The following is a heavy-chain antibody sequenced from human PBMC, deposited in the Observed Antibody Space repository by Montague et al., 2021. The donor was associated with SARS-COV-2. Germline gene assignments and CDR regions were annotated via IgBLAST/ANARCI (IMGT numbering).Heavy chain of an antibody. CDR1: GGSISSYY. CDR2: IYYGGST. V-gene: IGHV4-59*01. Sequence: SETLSLTCTVSGGSISSYYWSWIRQPPGKGLEWIGYIYYGGSTNYNPSRKSRVTISVDTSKNQFSLKLSSVTAADTAVYYCARIWYSSGYQGIYYFDYWGQGTLVTVSS. D-gene: IGHD3-22*01. CDR3: ARIWYSSGYQGIYYFDY. J-gene: IGHJ4*02.